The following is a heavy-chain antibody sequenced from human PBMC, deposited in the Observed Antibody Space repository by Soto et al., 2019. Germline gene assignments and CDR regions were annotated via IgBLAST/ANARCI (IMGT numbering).Heavy chain of an antibody. Sequence: PGGSLRLSCAASGFTFSSDAMSWVRRAPGKGLEWVSAISGSGGSTYYAESVKGRFTISRDNSNNTLYLQMNSLRAEDTAVYYCAKLYSSGWYRSDYYYYYGMDVWGQGTTVTVSS. V-gene: IGHV3-23*01. D-gene: IGHD6-19*01. CDR3: AKLYSSGWYRSDYYYYYGMDV. CDR1: GFTFSSDA. CDR2: ISGSGGST. J-gene: IGHJ6*02.